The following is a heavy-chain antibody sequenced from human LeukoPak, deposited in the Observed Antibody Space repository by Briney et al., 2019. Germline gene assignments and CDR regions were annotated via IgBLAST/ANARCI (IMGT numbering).Heavy chain of an antibody. V-gene: IGHV1-46*01. Sequence: ASVKVSCKAPGYTFTSYYMHWVRQASGQGLEWMGIINPSGGSTSYAQKFQGRVTMTRDTSTSTVYMELSSLRSEDTAVYYCASSLVGATSPLFDYWGQGTLVTVSS. D-gene: IGHD1-26*01. CDR3: ASSLVGATSPLFDY. CDR1: GYTFTSYY. J-gene: IGHJ4*02. CDR2: INPSGGST.